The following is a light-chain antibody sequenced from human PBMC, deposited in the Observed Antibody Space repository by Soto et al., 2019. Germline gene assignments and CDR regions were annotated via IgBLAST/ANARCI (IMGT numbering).Light chain of an antibody. Sequence: EIALTKSPGTLSLSPGERATLSWRASQSVSSSSLAWYQQKPGQAPRLLIYAASSRATGIPARFSGSGSGTDFTLTISSLENEDFAVYYCQQRSSLTLTFGEGTKVDIK. CDR2: AAS. V-gene: IGKV3D-20*02. CDR1: QSVSSSS. CDR3: QQRSSLTLT. J-gene: IGKJ4*01.